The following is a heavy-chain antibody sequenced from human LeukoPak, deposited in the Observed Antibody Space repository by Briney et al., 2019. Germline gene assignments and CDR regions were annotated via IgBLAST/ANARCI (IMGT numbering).Heavy chain of an antibody. Sequence: ASVKVSCKASGYTFTSYAMNWVRQAPGQGLEWMGWINTNTGNPTYAQGFTGRFVFSLDTSVSTAYLQITSLNAEDTAVYYCARQSVWDGYNYGDYWGQGTLVTVSS. CDR1: GYTFTSYA. J-gene: IGHJ4*02. CDR2: INTNTGNP. D-gene: IGHD5-24*01. CDR3: ARQSVWDGYNYGDY. V-gene: IGHV7-4-1*02.